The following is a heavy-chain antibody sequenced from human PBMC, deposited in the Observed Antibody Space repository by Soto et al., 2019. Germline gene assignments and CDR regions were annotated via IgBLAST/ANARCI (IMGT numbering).Heavy chain of an antibody. V-gene: IGHV1-69*01. CDR2: IIPIFGTA. D-gene: IGHD1-20*01. CDR1: GGTFSSYA. CDR3: ARDPDRVTGTPFGMDV. Sequence: QVQLVQSGAEVKKPGSSVKVSCKASGGTFSSYAISWVRQAPGQGLEWMGGIIPIFGTANYAQKFQGRVTITADESTSTAYMELSTLRSEDTAVYYCARDPDRVTGTPFGMDVWGQGTTVTVSS. J-gene: IGHJ6*02.